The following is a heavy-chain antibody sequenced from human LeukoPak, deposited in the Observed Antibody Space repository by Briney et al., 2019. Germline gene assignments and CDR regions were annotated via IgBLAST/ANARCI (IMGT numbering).Heavy chain of an antibody. D-gene: IGHD5-18*01. V-gene: IGHV4-38-2*02. CDR1: GFSISSGHY. CDR3: ARIFIRNGYSSYFDC. Sequence: SETLSLTCTVSGFSISSGHYWGWVRQPPGAGLEWIGSVYQSGTTYYNPSLKSRVTTSVDMSKNQFSLRLRPVTAADTTVYYCARIFIRNGYSSYFDCWGQGTLVTVSS. J-gene: IGHJ4*02. CDR2: VYQSGTT.